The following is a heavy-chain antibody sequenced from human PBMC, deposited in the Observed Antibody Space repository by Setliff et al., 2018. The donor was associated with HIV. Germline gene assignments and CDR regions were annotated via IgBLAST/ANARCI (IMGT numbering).Heavy chain of an antibody. D-gene: IGHD6-13*01. V-gene: IGHV3-30*02. CDR1: GFTFSSYG. Sequence: GESLKISCAASGFTFSSYGMHWVRQAPGKGLEWVAFIRSDESDKHYADSEKGRFTISRDNSKNTLYLQMNSLRVEDTAVYYCTKTMYSSRWSGFDYWGQGTPVTVSS. CDR2: IRSDESDK. CDR3: TKTMYSSRWSGFDY. J-gene: IGHJ4*02.